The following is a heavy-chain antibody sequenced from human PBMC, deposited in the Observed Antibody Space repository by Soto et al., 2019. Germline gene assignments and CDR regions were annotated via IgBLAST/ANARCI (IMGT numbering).Heavy chain of an antibody. CDR1: GGTFSKNT. V-gene: IGHV1-69*13. Sequence: SVKVSCKASGGTFSKNTISWVRQAPGQGLEWMGGIMPVFGRPNYAQKFQGRVTITADEYTRTAYMELSRLKSDDTAVYYCARQFDYDTSGYYYAYWGQGTQVTVSS. J-gene: IGHJ4*02. CDR3: ARQFDYDTSGYYYAY. CDR2: IMPVFGRP. D-gene: IGHD3-22*01.